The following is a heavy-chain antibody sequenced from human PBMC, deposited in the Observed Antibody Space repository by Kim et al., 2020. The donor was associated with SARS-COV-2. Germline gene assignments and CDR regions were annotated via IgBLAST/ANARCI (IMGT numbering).Heavy chain of an antibody. CDR3: ARAPSENYGMDV. J-gene: IGHJ6*02. Sequence: PGQGLGWMGIITPSGGSTTYAQKFQGRVTMTRETSTGTVYMELSSLTSEDTAVYYCARAPSENYGMDVWGQGTTVTVSS. V-gene: IGHV1-46*01. CDR2: ITPSGGST.